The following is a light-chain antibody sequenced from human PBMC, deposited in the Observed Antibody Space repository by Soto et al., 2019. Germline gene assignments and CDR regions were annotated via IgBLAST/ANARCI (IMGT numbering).Light chain of an antibody. CDR1: TSNIGAGYD. CDR2: GDG. J-gene: IGLJ1*01. V-gene: IGLV1-40*01. Sequence: QSVLTQPPSVSGAPGQRVTISCTGSTSNIGAGYDVHWYQQVPATAPKLLIYGDGKRPSGVPDRFSNSKSATSASLAITGLQAEDEADYYCISYTGSSTSYVFGSGTKVTVL. CDR3: ISYTGSSTSYV.